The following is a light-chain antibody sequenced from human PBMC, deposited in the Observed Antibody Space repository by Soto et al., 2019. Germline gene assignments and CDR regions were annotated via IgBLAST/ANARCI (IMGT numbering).Light chain of an antibody. CDR2: GAS. CDR1: QSVISNY. Sequence: EIVLTQSPGTLSLSPGEIATLSFSASQSVISNYLAWFQQKPGQAPRLLIYGASTRAIGIPARFSGSGSGTEFTLTISSLQPDDFATYYCQHYNSYSEAFGQGTKVDIK. CDR3: QHYNSYSEA. J-gene: IGKJ1*01. V-gene: IGKV3-20*01.